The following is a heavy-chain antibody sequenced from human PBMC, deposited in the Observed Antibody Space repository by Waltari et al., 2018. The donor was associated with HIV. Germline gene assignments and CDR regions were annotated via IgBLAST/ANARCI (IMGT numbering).Heavy chain of an antibody. V-gene: IGHV4-39*01. J-gene: IGHJ4*02. D-gene: IGHD3-3*01. Sequence: QLQLQESGPGLVKPSETLSLTCTVSGGSISSSSYSWGWIRQPPGKGLEWIGSIYYSGITYYNSSLKSRLTISVDTSKNQFSLKLSSVTAADTAVYYCARHLPSYYDFRSGYYFWGRGTLVTVSS. CDR3: ARHLPSYYDFRSGYYF. CDR2: IYYSGIT. CDR1: GGSISSSSYS.